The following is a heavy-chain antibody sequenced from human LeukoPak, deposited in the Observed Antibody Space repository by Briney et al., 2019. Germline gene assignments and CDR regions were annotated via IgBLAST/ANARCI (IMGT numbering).Heavy chain of an antibody. D-gene: IGHD2-15*01. CDR2: ISYDGSNK. J-gene: IGHJ3*02. Sequence: GRSLRLSCAASGFTFSSYAMHWVRQAPGKGLEWVAVISYDGSNKYYADSVKGRFTISRDNSKNTLYLQMNSLRAEDTAVYYCARCSGGSCYSFLRAGAFDIWGQGTMVTVSS. CDR1: GFTFSSYA. CDR3: ARCSGGSCYSFLRAGAFDI. V-gene: IGHV3-30*04.